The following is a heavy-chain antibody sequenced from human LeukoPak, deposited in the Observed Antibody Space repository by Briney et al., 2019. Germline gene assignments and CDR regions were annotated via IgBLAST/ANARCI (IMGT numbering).Heavy chain of an antibody. V-gene: IGHV3-33*07. CDR1: GFTFSGYG. D-gene: IGHD5/OR15-5a*01. CDR2: IWYDGSKR. J-gene: IGHJ4*02. CDR3: ARSEVSTTLLDY. Sequence: GKSLRLSCTASGFTFSGYGMYWVRQAPGKGLEWVAIIWYDGSKRYYADSVKGRFTISRDNFKNTLYLEMNTLRAEDTAMYYCARSEVSTTLLDYWGQGTLVTVSS.